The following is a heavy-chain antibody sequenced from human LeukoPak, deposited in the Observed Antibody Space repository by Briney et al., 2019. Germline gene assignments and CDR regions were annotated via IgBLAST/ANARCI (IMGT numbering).Heavy chain of an antibody. CDR1: GGSISSYY. CDR2: IYYSGST. V-gene: IGHV4-59*08. D-gene: IGHD3-22*01. J-gene: IGHJ4*02. Sequence: PSETLSLTCTVSGGSISSYYWSWIRQPPGKGLEWIGYIYYSGSTNYNPSLKSRVTISVDTSKNQFSLKLSSVTAADTAVYYCARLSDYYDSSGYYYYFDYWGQGTLVTVSS. CDR3: ARLSDYYDSSGYYYYFDY.